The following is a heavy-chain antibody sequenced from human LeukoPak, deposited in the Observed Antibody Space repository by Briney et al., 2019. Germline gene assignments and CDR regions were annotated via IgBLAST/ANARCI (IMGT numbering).Heavy chain of an antibody. J-gene: IGHJ4*02. CDR2: INPNSGGT. CDR1: GYTFTGYY. CDR3: ARASGLVSELHL. Sequence: ASVKVSCKASGYTFTGYYMHWVRPAPGQGLEWMGWINPNSGGTNYAQKFQGRVTMTRDTSISTAYMELSRLRSDDTAVYYCARASGLVSELHLWGQGTLVTVSS. D-gene: IGHD1-7*01. V-gene: IGHV1-2*02.